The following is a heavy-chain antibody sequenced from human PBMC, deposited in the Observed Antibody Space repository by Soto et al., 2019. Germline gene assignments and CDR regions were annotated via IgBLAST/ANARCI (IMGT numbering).Heavy chain of an antibody. CDR3: ASTRVTMIVVVIPFFAY. CDR2: IIPIFGTA. D-gene: IGHD3-22*01. CDR1: GGTFSSYA. V-gene: IGHV1-69*01. Sequence: QVQLVQSGAEVKKPGSSVKVSCKASGGTFSSYAISWVRQAPGQGLEWMGGIIPIFGTANYAQKLQGRVTITADESTSTAYMELSSLRSEDTAVYYCASTRVTMIVVVIPFFAYWGQGTLVTVSS. J-gene: IGHJ4*02.